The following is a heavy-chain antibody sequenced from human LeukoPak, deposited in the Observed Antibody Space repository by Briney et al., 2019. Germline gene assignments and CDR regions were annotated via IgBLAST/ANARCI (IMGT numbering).Heavy chain of an antibody. Sequence: SVKVSCKASGGTFSSYAISWVRQAPGQGLEWMGGIIPIFGTANYAQKFQGRVTIAADESTSTAYMELSSLRSEDTAVYYCARGVIAAAGTRYYYYYYGMDVWGKGTTVTVSS. J-gene: IGHJ6*04. CDR1: GGTFSSYA. V-gene: IGHV1-69*01. CDR2: IIPIFGTA. CDR3: ARGVIAAAGTRYYYYYYGMDV. D-gene: IGHD6-13*01.